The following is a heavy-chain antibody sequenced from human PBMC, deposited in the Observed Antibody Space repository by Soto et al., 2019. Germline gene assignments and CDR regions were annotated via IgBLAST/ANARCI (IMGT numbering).Heavy chain of an antibody. CDR1: GYSFTSYW. J-gene: IGHJ6*02. V-gene: IGHV5-10-1*01. D-gene: IGHD2-8*02. Sequence: RGESLKISCKGSGYSFTSYWISWVRQMPGKGLGWMGRIDPSDSYTNYSPSFQGHVTISADKSISTAYLQWSSLKASDTAMYYCARKAGFILTECMDVWGQGTTVTVSS. CDR3: ARKAGFILTECMDV. CDR2: IDPSDSYT.